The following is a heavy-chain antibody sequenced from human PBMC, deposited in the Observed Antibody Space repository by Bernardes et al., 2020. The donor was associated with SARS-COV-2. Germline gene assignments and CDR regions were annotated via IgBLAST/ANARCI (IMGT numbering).Heavy chain of an antibody. J-gene: IGHJ6*02. CDR3: ARGHDISGYYPNRGGYYYGMDV. Sequence: GGSLRLSCAASGFTFSDSYMSWIRQAPGKGLEWVSFISSSGSTMYYADSVTGRFTISRDNAKNSLYLQMNSLTAEDTAVYYCARGHDISGYYPNRGGYYYGMDVWGQGTTVTVSS. V-gene: IGHV3-11*01. D-gene: IGHD3-22*01. CDR2: ISSSGSTM. CDR1: GFTFSDSY.